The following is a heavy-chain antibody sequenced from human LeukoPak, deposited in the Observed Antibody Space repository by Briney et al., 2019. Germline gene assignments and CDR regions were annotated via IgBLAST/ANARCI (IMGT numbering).Heavy chain of an antibody. CDR3: ASGTTYYYYYGMDV. D-gene: IGHD1-1*01. V-gene: IGHV4-34*01. Sequence: PSETLSLTCAVYGGSFSGYYWSWIRQPPGKGLEWIGEINHSGSTNYNPSLKSRVTISVDTSKNQFSLKLSSVTAADTAVYYCASGTTYYYYYGMDVWGQGTTVTVSS. CDR2: INHSGST. CDR1: GGSFSGYY. J-gene: IGHJ6*02.